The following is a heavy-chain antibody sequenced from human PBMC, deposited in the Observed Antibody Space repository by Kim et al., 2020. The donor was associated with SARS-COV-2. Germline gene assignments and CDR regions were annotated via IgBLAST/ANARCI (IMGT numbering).Heavy chain of an antibody. Sequence: GGSLRLSCAASGFTFSSYAMHWVRQAPGKGLEWVAVISYDGSNKYYADSVKGRFTISRDNSKNTLYLQMNSLRAEDTAVYYCARDLGGYRVTNWVDPWG. J-gene: IGHJ5*02. CDR3: ARDLGGYRVTNWVDP. CDR1: GFTFSSYA. CDR2: ISYDGSNK. V-gene: IGHV3-30-3*01. D-gene: IGHD5-18*01.